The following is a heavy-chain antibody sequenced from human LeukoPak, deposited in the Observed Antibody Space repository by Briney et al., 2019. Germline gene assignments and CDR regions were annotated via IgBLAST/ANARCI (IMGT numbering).Heavy chain of an antibody. J-gene: IGHJ5*02. CDR2: ISSSSSYI. Sequence: GGSLRLSCAASGFTFSSYSMNWVRQAPGKGLEWVSSISSSSSYIYYADSVKGRFTISRDNSKNTLYLQMNSLRAEDTAVYYCARDPESYAPSSNWFDPWGQGTLVTVSS. V-gene: IGHV3-21*01. D-gene: IGHD2-2*01. CDR1: GFTFSSYS. CDR3: ARDPESYAPSSNWFDP.